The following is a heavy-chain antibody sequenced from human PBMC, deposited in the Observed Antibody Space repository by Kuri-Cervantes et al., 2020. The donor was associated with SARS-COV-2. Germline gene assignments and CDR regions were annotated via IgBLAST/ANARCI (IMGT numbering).Heavy chain of an antibody. J-gene: IGHJ6*03. D-gene: IGHD1-26*01. CDR3: AKVVSYGYYYYMDV. CDR2: IRYDGSNK. V-gene: IGHV3-30*02. CDR1: GFTFSSYG. Sequence: GSLRLPCAASGFTFSSYGMHWVRQAPGKGLEWVAFIRYDGSNKYYADSVKGRFTISRDNSKNTLYLQMNSLRAEDTAVYYCAKVVSYGYYYYMDVWGKGTTVTVSS.